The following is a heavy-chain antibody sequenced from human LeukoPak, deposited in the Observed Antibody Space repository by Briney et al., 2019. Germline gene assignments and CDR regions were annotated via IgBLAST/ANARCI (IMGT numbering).Heavy chain of an antibody. J-gene: IGHJ3*02. V-gene: IGHV4-59*01. CDR2: IYYSGST. Sequence: PSETLSLTCTVPGGSISSYYWSWIRQPPRKGLEWIGYIYYSGSTNYNTSLKSRVTISVDTSKNQFSLKLSSVTAADTAVYYCARVRWELLVGAFDIWGQGTMVTVSS. D-gene: IGHD1-26*01. CDR3: ARVRWELLVGAFDI. CDR1: GGSISSYY.